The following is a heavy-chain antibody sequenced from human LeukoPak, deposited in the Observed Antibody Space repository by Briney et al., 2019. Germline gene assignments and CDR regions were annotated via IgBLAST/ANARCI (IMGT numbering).Heavy chain of an antibody. CDR2: IYGGGTT. D-gene: IGHD4-17*01. CDR1: GFTVRNNY. Sequence: AGGSLRLSCVPSGFTVRNNYMSAVPHAPGKGVGWVSLIYGGGTTYYADSVKGRFTISSDSSKNTVYLQMNSLRDEDTAVYYCARGPNYGDYGGQWGQGTQVTVSS. CDR3: ARGPNYGDYGGQ. V-gene: IGHV3-53*01. J-gene: IGHJ4*02.